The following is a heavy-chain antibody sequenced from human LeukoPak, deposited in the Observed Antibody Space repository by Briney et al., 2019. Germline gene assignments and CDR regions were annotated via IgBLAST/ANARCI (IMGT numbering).Heavy chain of an antibody. Sequence: GASVKVSCKASGYTFTSYYMHWVRQAPGQGLEWMGIINPSGGSTSYAQKFQGRVTMTRDTSTSTVYMELSSLRSGDTAVYYCARDILTGYYIDYWGQGTLVTVSS. D-gene: IGHD3-9*01. V-gene: IGHV1-46*01. CDR1: GYTFTSYY. J-gene: IGHJ4*02. CDR3: ARDILTGYYIDY. CDR2: INPSGGST.